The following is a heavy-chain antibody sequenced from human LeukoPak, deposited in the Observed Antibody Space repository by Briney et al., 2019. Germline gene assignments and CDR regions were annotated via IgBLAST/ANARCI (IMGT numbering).Heavy chain of an antibody. CDR3: AGRAARFFDY. V-gene: IGHV4-59*01. D-gene: IGHD6-25*01. CDR2: IFYSGSS. Sequence: SQTLSLTCTVSAASLNSYYWTWVRQPPGEGLQWIGYIFYSGSSNYNASLRSRVAISVDTSKNQFSLKLTSVTAADTAVYYCAGRAARFFDYWGQGSLVTVSS. CDR1: AASLNSYY. J-gene: IGHJ4*02.